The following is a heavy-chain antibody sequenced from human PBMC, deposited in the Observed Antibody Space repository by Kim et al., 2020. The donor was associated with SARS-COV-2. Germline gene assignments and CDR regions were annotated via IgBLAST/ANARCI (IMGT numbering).Heavy chain of an antibody. V-gene: IGHV3-7*03. CDR3: ARGSGWYYY. CDR2: EK. J-gene: IGHJ4*02. Sequence: EKDHVDSVRGRFTISRDNANNSLHLQMNGRRAEDTAVYYCARGSGWYYYWGQGTLVTVSS. D-gene: IGHD6-19*01.